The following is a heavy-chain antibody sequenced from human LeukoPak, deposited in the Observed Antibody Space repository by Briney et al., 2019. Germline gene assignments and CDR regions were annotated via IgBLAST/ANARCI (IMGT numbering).Heavy chain of an antibody. Sequence: GASVKVSCKASGYTLTGYYMHWVRQAPGQGLEWMGRINPNSGGTNYAQKFQGRVTMTRDTSISTAYMELSRLRSDDTAVYYCARNTYYDFWSGYYNNWFDPWGQGTLVTVSS. J-gene: IGHJ5*02. CDR2: INPNSGGT. D-gene: IGHD3-3*01. V-gene: IGHV1-2*06. CDR1: GYTLTGYY. CDR3: ARNTYYDFWSGYYNNWFDP.